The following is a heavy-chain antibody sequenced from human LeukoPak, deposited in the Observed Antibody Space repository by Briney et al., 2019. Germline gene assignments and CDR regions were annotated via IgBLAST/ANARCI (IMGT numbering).Heavy chain of an antibody. CDR3: ARDRNSGSSLDI. Sequence: ASVKVSCKASGYTFTGYYIHWVRQAPGQGLEWMGWIYPYSGDTNYAQNFQGRVTMTRDTSISTAYMELSSLRSDDTAVYYCARDRNSGSSLDIWGQGTMLTVSS. CDR1: GYTFTGYY. CDR2: IYPYSGDT. D-gene: IGHD6-6*01. V-gene: IGHV1-2*02. J-gene: IGHJ3*02.